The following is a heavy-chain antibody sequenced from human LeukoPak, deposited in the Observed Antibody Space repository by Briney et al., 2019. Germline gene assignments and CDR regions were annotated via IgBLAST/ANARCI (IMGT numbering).Heavy chain of an antibody. D-gene: IGHD6-19*01. CDR3: ARGRIGSGWYNYYYYGMDV. J-gene: IGHJ6*02. V-gene: IGHV4-34*01. CDR2: INHSGST. Sequence: PSESLSLTCAVYGGSFSSYYWSWIRQPPGKGLEWIGEINHSGSTNYNPSLKSRVTTSVDTSKNQFSLKLSSVTAADTAVYYCARGRIGSGWYNYYYYGMDVWGQGTTVTVSS. CDR1: GGSFSSYY.